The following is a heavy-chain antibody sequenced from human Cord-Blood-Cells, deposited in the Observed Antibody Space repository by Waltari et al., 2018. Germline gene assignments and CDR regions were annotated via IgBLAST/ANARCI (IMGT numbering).Heavy chain of an antibody. CDR1: GGSFSGYY. Sequence: QVQLQQWGAGLLKPSETLSLTCAVYGGSFSGYYWSWIRQPPGKGLEWIGEINHSGSTNYNPSLKSRCTISVDTSKNQFSLKLSSVTAADTAVYYCARMGLAALDDAFDIWGQGTMVTVSS. J-gene: IGHJ3*02. CDR2: INHSGST. CDR3: ARMGLAALDDAFDI. D-gene: IGHD6-6*01. V-gene: IGHV4-34*01.